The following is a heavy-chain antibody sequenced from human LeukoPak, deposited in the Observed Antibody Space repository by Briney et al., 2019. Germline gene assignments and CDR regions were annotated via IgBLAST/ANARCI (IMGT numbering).Heavy chain of an antibody. CDR2: INHSGST. J-gene: IGHJ4*02. Sequence: SETLSLTCAVYGGSFSGYYWSWIRQPPGKGLEWIGEINHSGSTNYNPSLKSRVTISVDTSKNHFSLKLSSVTAADTAVYYCARLKYGYYIDYWGQGTLVTVSS. CDR3: ARLKYGYYIDY. D-gene: IGHD3-22*01. CDR1: GGSFSGYY. V-gene: IGHV4-34*01.